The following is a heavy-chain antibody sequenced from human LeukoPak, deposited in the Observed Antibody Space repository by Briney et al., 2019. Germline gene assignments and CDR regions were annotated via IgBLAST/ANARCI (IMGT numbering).Heavy chain of an antibody. CDR1: GYTFTSYA. J-gene: IGHJ5*02. D-gene: IGHD2-15*01. Sequence: ASVKVSCKASGYTFTSYAMNWVRQAPGQGLEWMGWISAYNGNTNYAQKLQGRVTMTTDTSTSTAYMELRSLRSDDTAVYYCARDVPEIKGYCSGGSCYWFDPWGQGTLVTVSS. V-gene: IGHV1-18*01. CDR2: ISAYNGNT. CDR3: ARDVPEIKGYCSGGSCYWFDP.